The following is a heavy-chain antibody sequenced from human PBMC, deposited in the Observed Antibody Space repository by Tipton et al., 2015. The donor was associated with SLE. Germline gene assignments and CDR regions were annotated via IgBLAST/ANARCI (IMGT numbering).Heavy chain of an antibody. D-gene: IGHD2-15*01. Sequence: TLSLTCTFSGFSLSTSGLGMGWIRQPPGKGLEWIAYIYHSGSTYYNPTLKSRVTISVDTSKNQFSLTLSSVTAADTAVYYCARGMRYCSGGSCYGCSFDVWGQGTMVTVSS. CDR3: ARGMRYCSGGSCYGCSFDV. CDR1: GFSLSTSGL. J-gene: IGHJ3*01. CDR2: IYHSGST. V-gene: IGHV4-38-2*02.